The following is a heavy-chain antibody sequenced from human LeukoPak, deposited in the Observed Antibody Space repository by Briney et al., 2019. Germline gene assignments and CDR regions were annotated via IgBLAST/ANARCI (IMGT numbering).Heavy chain of an antibody. CDR3: ARAGIAAAGTLDY. V-gene: IGHV1-69*13. D-gene: IGHD6-13*01. Sequence: SVKVSCKASGGTFSSYAISWVRQAPGQGLEWMGGIIPIFGAANYAQKFQGRVTITADESTSTAYMELSSLRSEDTAVYYCARAGIAAAGTLDYWGQGTLVTVSS. CDR1: GGTFSSYA. CDR2: IIPIFGAA. J-gene: IGHJ4*02.